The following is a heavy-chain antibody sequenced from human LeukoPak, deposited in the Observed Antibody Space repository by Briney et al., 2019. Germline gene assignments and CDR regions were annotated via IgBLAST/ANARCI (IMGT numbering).Heavy chain of an antibody. V-gene: IGHV4-59*08. Sequence: PSETLSLTCTVSGGSISSYYWSWIRQPPGKGLEWIGYIYYSGSTNYNPSLKSRVTISVDTSKNQFSLTLRPVTAADTAVYYCARRRYYDGSGYLEWGQGTLLSVSS. CDR3: ARRRYYDGSGYLE. J-gene: IGHJ1*01. CDR2: IYYSGST. CDR1: GGSISSYY. D-gene: IGHD3-22*01.